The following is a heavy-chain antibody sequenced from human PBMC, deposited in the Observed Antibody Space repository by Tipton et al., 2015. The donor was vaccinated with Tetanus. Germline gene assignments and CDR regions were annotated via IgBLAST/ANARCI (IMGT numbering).Heavy chain of an antibody. Sequence: GLVKPSKTLSLTCTVSGGSISSSSYYWGWIRQPPGKGLEWIGSIYYSGSTYYNPSLKSRVTISVDTSKNQFSLKLSSVTAADTAVYYCARHQREGFLEWLLSSFDYWGQGTLVTVSS. J-gene: IGHJ4*02. D-gene: IGHD3-3*01. CDR3: ARHQREGFLEWLLSSFDY. CDR1: GGSISSSSYY. V-gene: IGHV4-39*01. CDR2: IYYSGST.